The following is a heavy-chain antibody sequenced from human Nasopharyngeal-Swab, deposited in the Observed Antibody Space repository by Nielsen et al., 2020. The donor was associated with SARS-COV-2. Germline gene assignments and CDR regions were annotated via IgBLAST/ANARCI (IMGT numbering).Heavy chain of an antibody. V-gene: IGHV3-23*01. J-gene: IGHJ3*02. CDR3: AKSKGMADAFDI. D-gene: IGHD5-24*01. CDR2: ISGSGGST. CDR1: GFTFSSYA. Sequence: GSLRLSCAASGFTFSSYAMSWVRQAPGKGPEWVSAISGSGGSTYYADSVKGRFTISRDNSKNTLYLQMNSLRAEDTAVYYCAKSKGMADAFDIWGQGTMVTVSS.